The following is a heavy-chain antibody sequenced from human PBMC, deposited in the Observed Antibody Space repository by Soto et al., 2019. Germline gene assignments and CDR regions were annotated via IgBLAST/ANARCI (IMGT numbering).Heavy chain of an antibody. Sequence: QVQLVQSGAEVKKPGSSVKVSCKASGVTFSSYTISWVRQAPGQGREWMGRIIPILGIANYAQKFQGRVTSTADKSTSTAYMELSSLRSEDTAVYYCARGDYYDSSGENAFDIWGQGTMVTVSS. CDR3: ARGDYYDSSGENAFDI. D-gene: IGHD3-22*01. V-gene: IGHV1-69*02. CDR2: IIPILGIA. J-gene: IGHJ3*02. CDR1: GVTFSSYT.